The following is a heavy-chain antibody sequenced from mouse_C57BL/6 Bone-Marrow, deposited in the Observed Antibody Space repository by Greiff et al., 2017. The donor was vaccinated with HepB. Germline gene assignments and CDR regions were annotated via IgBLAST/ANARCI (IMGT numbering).Heavy chain of an antibody. D-gene: IGHD2-1*01. V-gene: IGHV5-12*01. CDR2: ISNGGGST. J-gene: IGHJ3*01. CDR1: GFTFSDYY. Sequence: EVKLVESGGGLVQPGGSLKLSCAASGFTFSDYYMYWVRQTPEKRLECVAYISNGGGSTYYPDTVKGRFTISRDNAKNTLYLQMSRLKSEDTAMYYGARPIYEGNYVAWLAYGGQGTLVTVSA. CDR3: ARPIYEGNYVAWLAY.